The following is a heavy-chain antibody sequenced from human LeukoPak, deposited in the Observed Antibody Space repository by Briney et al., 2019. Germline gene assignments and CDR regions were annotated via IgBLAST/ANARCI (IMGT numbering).Heavy chain of an antibody. Sequence: SETLSLTCTVSGGSISSGSYYWSWIRQPAGKGLEWIGRIYTSGSTNYNPSLKSRVTISVDTSKNQFSLKLSSVTAADTAVYYCARDNIAAAGLTTDYWGQGTLVTVSS. CDR2: IYTSGST. J-gene: IGHJ4*02. D-gene: IGHD6-13*01. CDR3: ARDNIAAAGLTTDY. V-gene: IGHV4-61*02. CDR1: GGSISSGSYY.